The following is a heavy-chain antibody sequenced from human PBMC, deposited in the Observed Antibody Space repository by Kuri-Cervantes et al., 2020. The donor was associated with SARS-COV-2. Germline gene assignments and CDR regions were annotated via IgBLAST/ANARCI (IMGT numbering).Heavy chain of an antibody. V-gene: IGHV3-53*01. J-gene: IGHJ6*04. CDR3: VREDYDDYYTSVPVGLDA. Sequence: GGSLRLSCAASGFTVSSNYMSWVRQAPGKGLEWVSVIYSGGSTYYADSVKGRFTISRHNAKNSLYLQMNSLRDEDTAVYFCVREDYDDYYTSVPVGLDAWGNGTMVTVSS. CDR2: IYSGGST. CDR1: GFTVSSNY. D-gene: IGHD3-16*01.